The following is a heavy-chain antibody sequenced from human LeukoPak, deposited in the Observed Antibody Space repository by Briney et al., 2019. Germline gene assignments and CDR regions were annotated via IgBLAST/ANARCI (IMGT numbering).Heavy chain of an antibody. D-gene: IGHD3-16*02. CDR1: GYTFTGYY. J-gene: IGHJ4*02. V-gene: IGHV1-8*02. CDR2: ISAYNGNT. CDR3: ARGNQVRTYYDYVWGSYRFKFLDY. Sequence: ASVKVSCKASGYTFTGYYIHWVRQAPGQGLEWMGWISAYNGNTNYAQELQGRVTMTRNTSISTAYMELSSLRSEDTAVYYCARGNQVRTYYDYVWGSYRFKFLDYWGQGTLVTVSS.